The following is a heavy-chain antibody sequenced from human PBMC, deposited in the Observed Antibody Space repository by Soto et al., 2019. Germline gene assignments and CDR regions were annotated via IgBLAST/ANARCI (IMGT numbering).Heavy chain of an antibody. V-gene: IGHV1-69*06. CDR1: GGTFSSYA. CDR2: IIPIFGTA. Sequence: QVQLVQSGAEVKKPGSSVKVSCKASGGTFSSYAINWVRQAPGQGLEWMGGIIPIFGTANYAQKFQGRVTIAADKSTSTAYVELSSLRFEDTAVYYCARGLDGYNFSYFDYWGQGTLVTVAS. J-gene: IGHJ4*02. D-gene: IGHD5-12*01. CDR3: ARGLDGYNFSYFDY.